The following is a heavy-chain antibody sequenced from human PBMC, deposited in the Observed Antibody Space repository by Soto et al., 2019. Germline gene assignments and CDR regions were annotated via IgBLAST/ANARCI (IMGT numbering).Heavy chain of an antibody. CDR2: IYYSGST. CDR3: ARAPRAGVEWGPFDY. J-gene: IGHJ4*02. Sequence: QVQLQESGPGLVKPSQTLSLTCTVSGGSISSGGYYWSWIRQHPGKGLEWIGYIYYSGSTYYNPSLMSRVTISVDTSKNQFSLKLSSVTAAVTAVYYCARAPRAGVEWGPFDYWGQGTLVTVSS. D-gene: IGHD3-10*01. CDR1: GGSISSGGYY. V-gene: IGHV4-31*03.